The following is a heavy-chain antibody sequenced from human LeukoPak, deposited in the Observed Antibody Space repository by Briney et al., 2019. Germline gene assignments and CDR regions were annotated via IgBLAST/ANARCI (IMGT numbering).Heavy chain of an antibody. Sequence: GGSLRLSCAASGFTFSSYDMHWVRQATGKGLEWVSAIGTAGDTYYPGSVKGRFTISRENAKNSLYLQMNSLRAGDTAVYYCARALRYDSSGPTDAFDICGQATMVTVSS. CDR2: IGTAGDT. CDR1: GFTFSSYD. J-gene: IGHJ3*02. D-gene: IGHD3-22*01. CDR3: ARALRYDSSGPTDAFDI. V-gene: IGHV3-13*01.